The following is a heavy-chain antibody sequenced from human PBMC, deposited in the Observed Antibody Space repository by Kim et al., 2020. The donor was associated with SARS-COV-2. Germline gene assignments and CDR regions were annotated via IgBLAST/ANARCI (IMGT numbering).Heavy chain of an antibody. CDR1: GGSTSSIDYY. CDR3: ATEGGSWDYFDF. CDR2: IFHSGSA. V-gene: IGHV4-39*01. J-gene: IGHJ4*02. Sequence: SEILSLTCNVSGGSTSSIDYYWAWIRQPPGKGPEWIGSIFHSGSAYYNPSLKSRVTISVDTSKNQFSLKLASVTAADTAVYYCATEGGSWDYFDFWGQG. D-gene: IGHD6-13*01.